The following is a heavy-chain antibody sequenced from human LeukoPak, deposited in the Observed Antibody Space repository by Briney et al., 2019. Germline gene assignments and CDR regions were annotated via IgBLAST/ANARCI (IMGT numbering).Heavy chain of an antibody. CDR3: AREKVSYYFDY. J-gene: IGHJ4*02. D-gene: IGHD2/OR15-2a*01. CDR1: GFTFSTYS. Sequence: PGGSLRLSCAGSGFTFSTYSMNWVRQAPGKGLEWLSYISGSSNIIHYADSVKGRFTISRDNAKNSLYLQMDSLRVEDTAVYYCAREKVSYYFDYWGQGTLVTVSS. CDR2: ISGSSNII. V-gene: IGHV3-48*01.